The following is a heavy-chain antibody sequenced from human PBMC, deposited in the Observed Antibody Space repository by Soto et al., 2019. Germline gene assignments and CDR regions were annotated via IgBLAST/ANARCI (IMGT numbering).Heavy chain of an antibody. Sequence: WETLSLTCAVSGGSISSSNWWSWVRQPPGKGLEWIGEIYHSGSTNYNPSLKSRVTISVDTSKNQFSLKLSSVTAADTAVYYCARGQHVGRQLRLYYGMDVWGQGTTVTVSS. CDR3: ARGQHVGRQLRLYYGMDV. V-gene: IGHV4-4*02. CDR2: IYHSGST. J-gene: IGHJ6*02. CDR1: GGSISSSNW. D-gene: IGHD1-26*01.